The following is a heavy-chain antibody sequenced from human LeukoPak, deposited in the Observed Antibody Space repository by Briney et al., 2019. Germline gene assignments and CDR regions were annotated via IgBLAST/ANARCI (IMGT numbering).Heavy chain of an antibody. CDR1: GFTFSSYW. CDR2: IKQDGSEK. CDR3: ARQDYYGSGRTFDY. V-gene: IGHV3-7*01. J-gene: IGHJ4*02. D-gene: IGHD3-10*01. Sequence: PGGSLRLSCAASGFTFSSYWMSWVRQAPGKGLEWVANIKQDGSEKYYVDSVKGRFTISRDNSKNTLYLQMNSLRAEDTAVYYCARQDYYGSGRTFDYWGQGTLVTVSS.